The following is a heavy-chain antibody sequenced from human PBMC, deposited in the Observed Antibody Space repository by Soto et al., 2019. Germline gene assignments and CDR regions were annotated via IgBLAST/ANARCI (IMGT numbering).Heavy chain of an antibody. Sequence: SETLSLTCTVSGGSISSGGYYWSWIRQHPGKGLEWIGYIYYSGSTYYNPSLKSRVTISVDTSKNQFSLKLSSVTAADTAVYYCARDLGRSGYYPSFDYWGQGTLVTVSS. CDR1: GGSISSGGYY. CDR2: IYYSGST. CDR3: ARDLGRSGYYPSFDY. J-gene: IGHJ4*02. D-gene: IGHD3-3*01. V-gene: IGHV4-31*03.